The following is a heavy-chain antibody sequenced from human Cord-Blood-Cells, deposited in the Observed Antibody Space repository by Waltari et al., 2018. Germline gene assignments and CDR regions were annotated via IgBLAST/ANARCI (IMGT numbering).Heavy chain of an antibody. V-gene: IGHV3-43*02. Sequence: EVQLVESGGGVVQPGGSLRRSCAASGFTFDAYAMHWVRQAPGKGLEWVSCISGDGGSTYYAESVKGRVTISRDNSKNSLYLQMNSLRTEDTALYYCASRIAVDYWGQGTLVTVSS. CDR3: ASRIAVDY. CDR2: ISGDGGST. CDR1: GFTFDAYA. J-gene: IGHJ4*02. D-gene: IGHD6-19*01.